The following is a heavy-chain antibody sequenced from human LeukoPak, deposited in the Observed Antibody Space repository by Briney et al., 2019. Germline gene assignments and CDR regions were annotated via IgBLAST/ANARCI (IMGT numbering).Heavy chain of an antibody. CDR1: GGTFSSYA. CDR2: IIPIFGIA. Sequence: ASVKVSCKASGGTFSSYAISWVRQAPGQGLEWMGRIIPIFGIANYAQKFQGRVTITADKSTSTAYMELSSLRSEDTAVYYCARLSGSAVGRPDPFDYWGQGTLVTVSS. D-gene: IGHD3-10*01. J-gene: IGHJ4*02. CDR3: ARLSGSAVGRPDPFDY. V-gene: IGHV1-69*04.